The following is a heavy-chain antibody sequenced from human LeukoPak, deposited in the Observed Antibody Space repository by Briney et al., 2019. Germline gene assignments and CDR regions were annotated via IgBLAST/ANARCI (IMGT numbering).Heavy chain of an antibody. D-gene: IGHD2/OR15-2a*01. CDR2: INHSGST. Sequence: SETLSLTYAVYGESFSGYYWSWIRQPPGKGLEWIGEINHSGSTNYNPSLKSRVTISVDTSKNQFSLKLSSVTAADTAVYYCARTIVHHAFDIWGQGTMVTVSS. J-gene: IGHJ3*02. CDR3: ARTIVHHAFDI. CDR1: GESFSGYY. V-gene: IGHV4-34*01.